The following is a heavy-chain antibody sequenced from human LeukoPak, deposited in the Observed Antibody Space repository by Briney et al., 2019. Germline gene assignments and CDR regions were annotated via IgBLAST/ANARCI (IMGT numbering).Heavy chain of an antibody. CDR1: GFTFGDYF. J-gene: IGHJ4*02. D-gene: IGHD1-26*01. Sequence: GGSLRLSCAASGFTFGDYFMTWIRQAPGKGLEWVSYISSSGSITYYADSMKGRFTISRDNAKNSLYLQMNSLRVEDTAVYYCARGGRELPHWGQGTLVIVSS. CDR2: ISSSGSIT. CDR3: ARGGRELPH. V-gene: IGHV3-11*01.